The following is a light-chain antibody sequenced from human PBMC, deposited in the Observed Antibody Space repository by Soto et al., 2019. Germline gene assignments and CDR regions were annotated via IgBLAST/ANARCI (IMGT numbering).Light chain of an antibody. CDR2: AAS. J-gene: IGKJ3*01. CDR3: HKYNSAPFT. V-gene: IGKV1-27*01. Sequence: DIQMTQSPSSLSASVGDRVTITCRASQGISNYLAWYQQKPGKVPKLLIYAASTLQSGVPSRFSGSGSGSDFTLTISSLQPEVVATSYCHKYNSAPFTFGPGTKVRIK. CDR1: QGISNY.